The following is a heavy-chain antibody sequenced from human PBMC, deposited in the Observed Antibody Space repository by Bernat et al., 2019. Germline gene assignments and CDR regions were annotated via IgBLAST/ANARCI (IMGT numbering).Heavy chain of an antibody. J-gene: IGHJ6*02. CDR2: ISGGGDST. V-gene: IGHV3-23*01. CDR1: GFTFSSFA. CDR3: AKGIYPKGYCSGGNCYYYFYGMDV. D-gene: IGHD2-15*01. Sequence: EVQRLESGGGLVQPGGSLRLSCGASGFTFSSFAMSWVRQAAGRGLGWVSGISGGGDSTYYADSVKGRFTISRDNSKNTLYLQMNSLRAEDTAVYYCAKGIYPKGYCSGGNCYYYFYGMDVWGQGTTVTVSS.